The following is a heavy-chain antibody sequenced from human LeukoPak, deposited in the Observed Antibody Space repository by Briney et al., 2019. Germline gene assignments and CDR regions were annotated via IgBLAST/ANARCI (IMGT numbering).Heavy chain of an antibody. Sequence: SETLSLTCTVSGYSISSGYYWGWIRQPPGKGLEWIGSIYHSGSTYYNPSLKSRVTISVDTSRNQFSLKLSSVTAADTAVYYCAGDIVVVTSGNYDYWGQGTLVTVSS. V-gene: IGHV4-38-2*02. CDR3: AGDIVVVTSGNYDY. D-gene: IGHD2-21*02. CDR1: GYSISSGYY. CDR2: IYHSGST. J-gene: IGHJ4*02.